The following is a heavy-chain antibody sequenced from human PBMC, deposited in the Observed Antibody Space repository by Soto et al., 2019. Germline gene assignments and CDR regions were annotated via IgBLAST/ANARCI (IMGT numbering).Heavy chain of an antibody. CDR1: GGSISSYY. CDR2: IYTSGST. CDR3: ASSPEQLFFDY. V-gene: IGHV4-4*07. Sequence: SETLSLTCTVSGGSISSYYWSCIRQPAGKGLEWIVRIYTSGSTNYNPSLKSRVTMSVDTSKNQFSLKLSSVTAADTAVYYCASSPEQLFFDYWGQGTLVTVSS. D-gene: IGHD5-18*01. J-gene: IGHJ4*02.